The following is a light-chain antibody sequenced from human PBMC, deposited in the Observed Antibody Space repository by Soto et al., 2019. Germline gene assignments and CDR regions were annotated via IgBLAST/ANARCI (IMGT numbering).Light chain of an antibody. CDR3: QQSYSTPPFT. CDR1: QSISSY. V-gene: IGKV1-39*01. J-gene: IGKJ3*01. Sequence: DIQMTQSPSPLSASVGDRVYITCRTSQSISSYLNWYQAKPGKAPKLLIYDASTLESGVPSRFSGSGSGTDFTLTISSLQPEDSATYYSQQSYSTPPFTFGPGTRVDI. CDR2: DAS.